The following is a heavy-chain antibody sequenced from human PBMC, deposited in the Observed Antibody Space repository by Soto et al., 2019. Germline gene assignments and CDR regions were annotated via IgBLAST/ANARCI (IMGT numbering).Heavy chain of an antibody. V-gene: IGHV3-21*01. CDR2: ISGTGGSI. Sequence: KSGGSLRLSCAASGFRFSTYTMNWVRQAPGKRLEWVSSISGTGGSINYADSVKGRFTISRDNAKSSLYLQMNSLRVEDTAVYYCARDLETTVAAFDFWGLGTLVTVSS. CDR1: GFRFSTYT. D-gene: IGHD6-13*01. CDR3: ARDLETTVAAFDF. J-gene: IGHJ4*02.